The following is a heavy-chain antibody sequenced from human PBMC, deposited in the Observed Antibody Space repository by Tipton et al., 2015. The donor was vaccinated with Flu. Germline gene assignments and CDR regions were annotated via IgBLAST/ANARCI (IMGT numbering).Heavy chain of an antibody. V-gene: IGHV3-9*01. CDR3: ARSIAAAGPFDY. CDR2: ISWNSGST. J-gene: IGHJ4*02. D-gene: IGHD6-13*01. Sequence: RSLRLSCAASGFTFDDYAMHWVRQAPGKGLEWVSGISWNSGSTGYADSVKGRFTISRDNAKNSLYLQMNSLRAEDTALYYCARSIAAAGPFDYWGQGTLVTVSS. CDR1: GFTFDDYA.